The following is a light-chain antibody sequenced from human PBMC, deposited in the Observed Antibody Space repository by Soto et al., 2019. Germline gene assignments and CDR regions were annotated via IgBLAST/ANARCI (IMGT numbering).Light chain of an antibody. CDR2: GAS. CDR1: QSVSSSY. J-gene: IGKJ4*01. V-gene: IGKV3D-20*02. CDR3: QQRSAWPLT. Sequence: EIVLTQSPGTLSLSPGERATLSCRASQSVSSSYLAWYQQKPGQAPRLLIYGASSRATGIPDRFSGSGSGTDFTLTISRLESEDFAVYYCQQRSAWPLTFGGGTKVDIK.